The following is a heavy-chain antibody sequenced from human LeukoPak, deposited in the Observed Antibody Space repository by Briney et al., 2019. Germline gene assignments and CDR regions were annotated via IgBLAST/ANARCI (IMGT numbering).Heavy chain of an antibody. CDR2: INNSGST. CDR1: GGSFSGYY. V-gene: IGHV4-34*01. Sequence: SETLSLTCAGYGGSFSGYYWSWIRQPPGKGLEWVGVINNSGSTNYNPSLQSRVTMTLDTYKNHFTLRLSAMTAADKPVYYCVRGPVGGVLFDYWGQGTLVTVSS. J-gene: IGHJ4*02. D-gene: IGHD6-25*01. CDR3: VRGPVGGVLFDY.